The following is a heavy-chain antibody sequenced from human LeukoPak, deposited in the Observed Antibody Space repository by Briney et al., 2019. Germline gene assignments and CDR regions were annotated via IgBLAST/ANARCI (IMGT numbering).Heavy chain of an antibody. CDR2: ISAYNGNT. CDR3: ARVGKRYFDWLLPFDP. CDR1: GYTFTSYG. Sequence: ASVKVSCKASGYTFTSYGITWVRQAPGQGLEWMGWISAYNGNTNYAQKLQGRVTMTTDTSTSTAYMELRSLRSDATAVYYYARVGKRYFDWLLPFDPWGQGTLVTVSS. V-gene: IGHV1-18*01. D-gene: IGHD3-9*01. J-gene: IGHJ5*02.